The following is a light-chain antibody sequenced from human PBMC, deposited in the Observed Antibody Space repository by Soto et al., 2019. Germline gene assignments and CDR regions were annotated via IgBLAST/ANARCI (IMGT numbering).Light chain of an antibody. J-gene: IGKJ2*01. V-gene: IGKV3-20*01. CDR2: GAS. Sequence: EIVLTQSPGTLSFSPGERATLSCRASQSVSSNYLAWYQQKPGQAPRLLIYGASSRATGIPDRFSGSGSGTGFTLTVSRLEPEDFAVFYCQQYGSSPPTFGQGTKVDIK. CDR1: QSVSSNY. CDR3: QQYGSSPPT.